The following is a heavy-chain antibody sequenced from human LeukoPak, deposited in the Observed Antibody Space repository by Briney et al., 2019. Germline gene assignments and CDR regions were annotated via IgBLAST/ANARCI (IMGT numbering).Heavy chain of an antibody. Sequence: GGSLRLSCAAPGFTFSSYSMNWVRQAPGKGLEWVSSISSSSSYIYYADSVKGRFTISRDNAKNSLYLQMNSLRAEDTAVYYCARDHSWTLGMDVWGKGTTVTVSS. CDR3: ARDHSWTLGMDV. J-gene: IGHJ6*04. CDR1: GFTFSSYS. V-gene: IGHV3-21*01. CDR2: ISSSSSYI. D-gene: IGHD3-16*01.